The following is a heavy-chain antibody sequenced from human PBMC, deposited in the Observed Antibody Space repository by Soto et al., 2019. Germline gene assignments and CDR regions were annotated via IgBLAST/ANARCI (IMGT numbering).Heavy chain of an antibody. CDR3: ARGGGWTFDY. D-gene: IGHD2-15*01. J-gene: IGHJ4*02. CDR2: IYHSGSS. V-gene: IGHV4-30-2*01. Sequence: QLQLQESGSGLVKPSQTLSLTCAVSGGSISSGGYSWSWIRQPPGKGLEWIGYIYHSGSSYFNPSLKSRVTISLDRSKNQFSLKLSSVPAADTAVYYCARGGGWTFDYWGQGTLVTVSS. CDR1: GGSISSGGYS.